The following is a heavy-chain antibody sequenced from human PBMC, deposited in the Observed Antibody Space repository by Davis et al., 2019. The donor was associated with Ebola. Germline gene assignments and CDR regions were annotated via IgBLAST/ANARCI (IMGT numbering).Heavy chain of an antibody. CDR3: ARDGIEAFYYGSGSYFFDY. CDR2: IHGSGTGA. J-gene: IGHJ4*02. CDR1: GFTFSNYA. Sequence: GESLKISCAVSGFTFSNYAMTWVRQAPGKGLEWVSAIHGSGTGAFYADSVKGRFTISRDISKNTLYLQINSLRAEDTAVYYCARDGIEAFYYGSGSYFFDYWGQGTLVTVSS. D-gene: IGHD3-10*01. V-gene: IGHV3-23*01.